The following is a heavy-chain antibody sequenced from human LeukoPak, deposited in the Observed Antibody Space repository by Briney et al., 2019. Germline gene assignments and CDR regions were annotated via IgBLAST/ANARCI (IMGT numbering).Heavy chain of an antibody. CDR2: ISSSGST. V-gene: IGHV4-61*02. J-gene: IGHJ3*02. CDR1: GDSISSGDYY. Sequence: TLSLTCTVSGDSISSGDYYWRWVRQPAGKGLEWIGRISSSGSTNYNPSLKSRVTISVDTSKNLFYLELSSVNAADTAVYFCARGPYSYDSSGAFDIWGQGTMVTVSS. D-gene: IGHD3-22*01. CDR3: ARGPYSYDSSGAFDI.